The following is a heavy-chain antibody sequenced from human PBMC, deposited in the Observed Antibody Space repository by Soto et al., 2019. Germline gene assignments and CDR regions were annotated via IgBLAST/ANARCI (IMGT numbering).Heavy chain of an antibody. CDR1: GYSISSGYY. CDR3: ARALSGYSYGYWGYYYDSSGYQGQDAFDI. Sequence: KASETLSLTCAVSGYSISSGYYWGWIRQPPGKGLEWIGSIYHSGSTYYNPSLKSRVTISVDTPKNQFSLKLSSVTAADTAVYYCARALSGYSYGYWGYYYDSSGYQGQDAFDIWGQGTMVTVSS. V-gene: IGHV4-38-2*01. J-gene: IGHJ3*02. D-gene: IGHD3-22*01. CDR2: IYHSGST.